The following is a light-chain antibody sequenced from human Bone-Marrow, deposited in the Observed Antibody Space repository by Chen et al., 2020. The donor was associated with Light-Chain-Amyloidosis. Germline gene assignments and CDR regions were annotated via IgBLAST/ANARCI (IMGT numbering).Light chain of an antibody. CDR2: DDS. Sequence: SYVLTQPSSVSVAPGQTATIACGGNNIGSTSVHWYQQTPGQAPLLVVYDDSDRPAGISERLSGSNSGNTAPLTISRVEAGDEADYYCQVWDRSSDRPVFGGGTKLTVL. CDR1: NIGSTS. CDR3: QVWDRSSDRPV. V-gene: IGLV3-21*02. J-gene: IGLJ3*02.